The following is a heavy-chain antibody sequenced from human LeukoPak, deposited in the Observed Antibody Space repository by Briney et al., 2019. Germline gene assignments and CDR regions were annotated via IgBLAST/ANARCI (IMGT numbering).Heavy chain of an antibody. J-gene: IGHJ4*02. Sequence: ASVTVSCKASGYTFTGYYMHWVRQAPGQGLEWMGWINPNSGGTNYAQKFQGWVTMTRDTSISTAYMELSRLRSDDTAVYYCARDGHIEGYYFDYWGQGTLVTVSS. CDR1: GYTFTGYY. V-gene: IGHV1-2*04. CDR3: ARDGHIEGYYFDY. CDR2: INPNSGGT.